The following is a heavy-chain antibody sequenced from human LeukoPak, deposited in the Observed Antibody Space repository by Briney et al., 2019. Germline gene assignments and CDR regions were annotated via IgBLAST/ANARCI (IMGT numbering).Heavy chain of an antibody. CDR1: GASISSYY. Sequence: SETLSLTCTVSGASISSYYWTWIRQPPGKGLEWIGYIYYSGSTNYNPSLKSRVTISVDTSKNQFSLKLNSVTAADTAVYYCARGRGYSGYYYFDYWGQGTLVTVSS. V-gene: IGHV4-59*12. CDR3: ARGRGYSGYYYFDY. D-gene: IGHD5-12*01. CDR2: IYYSGST. J-gene: IGHJ4*02.